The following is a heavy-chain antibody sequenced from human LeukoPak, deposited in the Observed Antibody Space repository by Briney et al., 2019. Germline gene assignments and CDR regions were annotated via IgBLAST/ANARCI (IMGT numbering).Heavy chain of an antibody. V-gene: IGHV4-34*01. D-gene: IGHD2-15*01. Sequence: KSSETLSLTCAVYGGSFSGYYWSWIRQPPGKGLEWIGEINHSGSTNYNPSLKSRVTISVDTSKNQFSLKLSSVTAADTAVYYCANRLTYPYCSGGSCYSVGAFDIWGQGTMVTVSS. CDR1: GGSFSGYY. CDR3: ANRLTYPYCSGGSCYSVGAFDI. CDR2: INHSGST. J-gene: IGHJ3*02.